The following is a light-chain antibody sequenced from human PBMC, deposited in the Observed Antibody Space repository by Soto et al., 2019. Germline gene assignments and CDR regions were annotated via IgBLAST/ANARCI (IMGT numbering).Light chain of an antibody. J-gene: IGKJ1*01. Sequence: DIQMTQSPSSLSASVGNRVTITCQASQDIATYLNWYQQKPGKAPNLLLYDASNLETGVPSRFSGGGSVTHFTFTISNLQPEDIATYYCQQYDNLPPAWTFGQGTKVEIE. CDR1: QDIATY. V-gene: IGKV1-33*01. CDR3: QQYDNLPPAWT. CDR2: DAS.